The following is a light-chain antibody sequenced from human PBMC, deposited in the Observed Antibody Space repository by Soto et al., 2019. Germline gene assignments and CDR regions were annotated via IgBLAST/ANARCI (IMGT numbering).Light chain of an antibody. Sequence: DIQMTQSPYSLSAAVGDRVTIACRASQNINTYLNWYQQKPGKAPKLLIFDAASLQSGVPSRFSGGGSRTDFTLTITSLQPEDFATYYGQQTSCATFTFGRGTKVDIK. CDR2: DAA. J-gene: IGKJ3*01. V-gene: IGKV1-39*01. CDR1: QNINTY. CDR3: QQTSCATFT.